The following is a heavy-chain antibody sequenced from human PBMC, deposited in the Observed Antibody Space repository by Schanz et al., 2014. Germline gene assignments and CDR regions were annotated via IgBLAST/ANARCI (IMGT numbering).Heavy chain of an antibody. CDR2: IYSGIGA. CDR3: AKDSTHIDIVLVPTAIDY. CDR1: GFTFSTYA. J-gene: IGHJ4*02. Sequence: EVQLLDSGGGLVQPGGSLRLSCAASGFTFSTYAMSWVRQAPGKGLEWVSVIYSGIGAYYADSVKDRFTVSRDNSKNTLYLHMNTLRSEDTAVYYCAKDSTHIDIVLVPTAIDYWGQGTLVTVSS. D-gene: IGHD2-2*01. V-gene: IGHV3-23*03.